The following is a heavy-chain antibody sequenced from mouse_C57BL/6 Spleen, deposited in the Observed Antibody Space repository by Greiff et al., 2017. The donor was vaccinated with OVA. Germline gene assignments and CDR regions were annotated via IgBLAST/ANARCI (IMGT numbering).Heavy chain of an antibody. CDR1: GYTFTSYW. V-gene: IGHV1-69*01. D-gene: IGHD4-1*01. J-gene: IGHJ2*01. CDR3: ARSAGRGYYFDY. CDR2: IDPSDSYT. Sequence: VQLQQPGAELVMPGASVKLSCKASGYTFTSYWMHWVKQRPGQGLEWIGEIDPSDSYTNYNQKFKGKSTFTVDKSSSTAYMQLSSLTSEDSAVYYCARSAGRGYYFDYWGQGTTLTVSS.